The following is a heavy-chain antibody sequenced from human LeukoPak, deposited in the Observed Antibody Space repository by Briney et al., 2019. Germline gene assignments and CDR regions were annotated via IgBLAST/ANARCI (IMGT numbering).Heavy chain of an antibody. J-gene: IGHJ3*02. CDR1: GFTFSSYS. D-gene: IGHD3-22*01. CDR3: ARDTYYYDSSGYYYINDDAFDI. Sequence: GGSLRLSCAASGFTFSSYSMNWVRQAPGKGLEWVSSISSSSSYIYYADSVKGRFTISRDNAKTSLYLQMNSLRAEDTAVYYCARDTYYYDSSGYYYINDDAFDIWGQGTMVTVSS. V-gene: IGHV3-21*01. CDR2: ISSSSSYI.